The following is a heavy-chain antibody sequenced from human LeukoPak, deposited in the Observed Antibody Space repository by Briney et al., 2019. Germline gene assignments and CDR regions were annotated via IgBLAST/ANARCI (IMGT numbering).Heavy chain of an antibody. J-gene: IGHJ4*02. CDR1: GGSISSGGYY. CDR2: IYYSGST. D-gene: IGHD2-21*02. Sequence: SQTLSLTCTVSGGSISSGGYYWSWIRQHPGKGLEWIGYIYYSGSTYYNPSLKSRVTISVDTSKNQFSLKLSSVTAADTAVYYCARGRRIVVVTAIQGGFDYWGQGTLVTVSS. CDR3: ARGRRIVVVTAIQGGFDY. V-gene: IGHV4-31*03.